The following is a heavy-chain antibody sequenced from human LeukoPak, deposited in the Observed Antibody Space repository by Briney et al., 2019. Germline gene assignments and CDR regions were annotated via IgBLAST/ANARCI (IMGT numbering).Heavy chain of an antibody. Sequence: PGGSLRLSCAASGFTFDDYGMHWVRQAPGKGLEWVSGISWNSGTIGYVDSVKGRFTISRDNAKNSLYLQMNSLRVADTALYYCAKEMYARGTLDAYDIWGQGTMVTVSS. V-gene: IGHV3-9*01. CDR2: ISWNSGTI. J-gene: IGHJ3*02. D-gene: IGHD2-8*01. CDR1: GFTFDDYG. CDR3: AKEMYARGTLDAYDI.